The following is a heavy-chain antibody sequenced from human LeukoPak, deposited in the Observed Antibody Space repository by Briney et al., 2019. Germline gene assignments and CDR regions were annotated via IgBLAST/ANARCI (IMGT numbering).Heavy chain of an antibody. Sequence: ALVKVSCKASGGTFSSYAISWVRQAPGQGLEWMGGIIPIFGTANYAQKFQGRVTITTDESTSTAYMELSSLRSEDTAVYYCARVEGYYYYMDVWGKGTTVTVSS. J-gene: IGHJ6*03. CDR2: IIPIFGTA. V-gene: IGHV1-69*05. CDR1: GGTFSSYA. CDR3: ARVEGYYYYMDV.